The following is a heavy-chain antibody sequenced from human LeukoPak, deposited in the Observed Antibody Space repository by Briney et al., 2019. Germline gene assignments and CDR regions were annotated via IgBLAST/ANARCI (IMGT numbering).Heavy chain of an antibody. J-gene: IGHJ3*02. V-gene: IGHV3-64D*06. D-gene: IGHD7-27*01. CDR2: ISTNGGST. CDR3: VTELGIGGFDI. Sequence: PGGSLRLSCSASGLXFSLYSIHWVRQAPGKGLKYVSGISTNGGSTYYADSVKGRFTISRDNSKNTLYLQMSTLRAEDTAVYYCVTELGIGGFDIWGQGTMVTVSS. CDR1: GLXFSLYS.